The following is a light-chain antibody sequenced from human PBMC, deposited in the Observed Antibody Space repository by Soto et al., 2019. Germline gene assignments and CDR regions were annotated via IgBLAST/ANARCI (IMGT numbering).Light chain of an antibody. CDR1: QSVSSSF. CDR2: GAS. Sequence: EIVWAQSPGTLSLSPGESATLSCRASQSVSSSFLAWYQQKAGQAPRLLIYGASRRYTGIPDRFSGSGSGTDFTLTISRLEPEDFAVYYCQQYVSSPWAFGQGTKVEIK. CDR3: QQYVSSPWA. J-gene: IGKJ1*01. V-gene: IGKV3-20*01.